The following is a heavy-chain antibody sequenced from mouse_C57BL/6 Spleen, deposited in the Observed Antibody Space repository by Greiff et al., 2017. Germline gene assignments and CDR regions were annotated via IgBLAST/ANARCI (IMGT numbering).Heavy chain of an antibody. CDR2: IDPETGGT. J-gene: IGHJ4*01. Sequence: VQVVESGAELVRPGASVTLSCKASGYTFTDYEMHWVKQTPVHGLEWIGAIDPETGGTAYNQKFKGKAILTADKSSSTAYMELRSLTSEDSAVYYCTRSDSNYDYYAMDYWGQGTSVTVSS. D-gene: IGHD2-5*01. CDR3: TRSDSNYDYYAMDY. CDR1: GYTFTDYE. V-gene: IGHV1-15*01.